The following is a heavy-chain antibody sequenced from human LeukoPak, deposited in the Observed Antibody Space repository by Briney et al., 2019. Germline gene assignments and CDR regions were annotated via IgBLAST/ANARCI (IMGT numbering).Heavy chain of an antibody. J-gene: IGHJ3*01. Sequence: SETLSLTCTVSGDSISSSSYYWDWIRQPPGKGLEWIGSIYYSGSTYYNPSLKSRVTISVDTSKNQFSLKLRSVTAADTAVYYCARISSSNWYNERGAFDVWGQGTMVTVSS. D-gene: IGHD6-13*01. CDR2: IYYSGST. CDR1: GDSISSSSYY. V-gene: IGHV4-39*07. CDR3: ARISSSNWYNERGAFDV.